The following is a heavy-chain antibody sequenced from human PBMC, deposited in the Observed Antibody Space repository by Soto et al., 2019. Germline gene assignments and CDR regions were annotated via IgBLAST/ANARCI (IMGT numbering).Heavy chain of an antibody. CDR2: ISYEGSNQ. D-gene: IGHD6-25*01. J-gene: IGHJ4*02. CDR3: AKPFYSNGDFGD. Sequence: PGGSLRLSCAASGFIFSNSGMHWVRQTPDKGLEWVALISYEGSNQYYADSVKGRFTISRDNSKNILYLLMDSLKPEDTAVYYCAKPFYSNGDFGDWGQGTLVTVSS. V-gene: IGHV3-30*18. CDR1: GFIFSNSG.